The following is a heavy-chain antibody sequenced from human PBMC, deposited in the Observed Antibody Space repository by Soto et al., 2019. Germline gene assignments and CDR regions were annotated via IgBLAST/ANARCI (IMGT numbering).Heavy chain of an antibody. V-gene: IGHV3-30*18. CDR3: AKEKGYYYGSGTTHFDY. D-gene: IGHD3-10*01. CDR1: GFTFSSYG. Sequence: SGGSLRLSCAASGFTFSSYGMHWVRQAPGKGLEWVAVISYDGSNKYYADSVKGRFTISRDNSKNTLYLQMNSLRAEDTAVYYCAKEKGYYYGSGTTHFDYWGQGTLVTVSS. J-gene: IGHJ4*02. CDR2: ISYDGSNK.